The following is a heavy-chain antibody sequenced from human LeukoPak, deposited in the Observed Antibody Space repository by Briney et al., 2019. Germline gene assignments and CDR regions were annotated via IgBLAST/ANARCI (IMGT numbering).Heavy chain of an antibody. Sequence: GASVKVSCKXSGYTFTGYYMHWVRQAPGQGLEWMGWINPNSGGTNYAQKFQGRVTMTRDTSISTAYMELSRLRSDDTAVYYCARVLYTPYKLFDYWGQGTLVTVSS. CDR2: INPNSGGT. CDR1: GYTFTGYY. D-gene: IGHD2-2*02. J-gene: IGHJ4*02. V-gene: IGHV1-2*02. CDR3: ARVLYTPYKLFDY.